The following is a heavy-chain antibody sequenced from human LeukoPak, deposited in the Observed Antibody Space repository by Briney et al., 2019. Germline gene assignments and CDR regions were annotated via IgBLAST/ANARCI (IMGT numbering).Heavy chain of an antibody. Sequence: ASVKVSCKASGYTFTSYDINWVRQATGQGLEWMGWMNPTSGNTGYAQKFQGRVTITGNTSISTAYMELSSLRSEDTAVYYCARGGLGYDFWSGYYKARFDPWGQGTLVTVSS. CDR3: ARGGLGYDFWSGYYKARFDP. D-gene: IGHD3-3*01. V-gene: IGHV1-8*03. CDR2: MNPTSGNT. CDR1: GYTFTSYD. J-gene: IGHJ5*02.